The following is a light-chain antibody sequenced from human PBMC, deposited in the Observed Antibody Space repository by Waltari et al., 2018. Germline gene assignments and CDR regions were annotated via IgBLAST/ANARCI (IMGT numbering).Light chain of an antibody. V-gene: IGKV3-11*01. CDR3: QHRSNWPSLT. CDR1: QSVSSS. CDR2: DAS. Sequence: EIVLTQSPATLSLSPGERATLSCRASQSVSSSLAWYQQKGGQAPRLLIYDASNRAAGIPARFSGSGSGTDFTLTISSLEPEDCTVYYCQHRSNWPSLTFGGGTKVEI. J-gene: IGKJ4*01.